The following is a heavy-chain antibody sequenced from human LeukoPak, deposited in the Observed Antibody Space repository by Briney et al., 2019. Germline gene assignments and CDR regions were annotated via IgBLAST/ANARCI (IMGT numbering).Heavy chain of an antibody. D-gene: IGHD3-22*01. V-gene: IGHV1-2*02. J-gene: IGHJ4*02. CDR1: GYTFTGYY. CDR3: ARLRYYYDSSVGY. Sequence: VSVKVSCKASGYTFTGYYIHWVRPAHGQGLEWMGWINPNSGGTNYAQKFQGRVNMTRDTSISTAYMELSRLRSDDTAVYYCARLRYYYDSSVGYWGQGTLVTVSS. CDR2: INPNSGGT.